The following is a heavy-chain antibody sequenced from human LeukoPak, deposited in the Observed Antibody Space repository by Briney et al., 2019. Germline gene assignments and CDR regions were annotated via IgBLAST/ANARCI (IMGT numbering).Heavy chain of an antibody. Sequence: SETLSLTCTVSGGSISSSVHSWGWIRQPPGKGLEWTGTIYYTGRTYYNPSLKSRVTISVDTSKNQFSLRLSSLTAADTAVYYCAQSLGSSDWMGNWFDRWGQGMLVTVSS. J-gene: IGHJ5*02. D-gene: IGHD6-13*01. V-gene: IGHV4-39*01. CDR1: GGSISSSVHS. CDR2: IYYTGRT. CDR3: AQSLGSSDWMGNWFDR.